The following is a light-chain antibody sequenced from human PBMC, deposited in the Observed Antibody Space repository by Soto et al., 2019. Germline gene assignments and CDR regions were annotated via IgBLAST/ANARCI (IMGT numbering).Light chain of an antibody. CDR3: QQYYSTPPT. CDR2: WAS. CDR1: QSVLYSSNNKNY. J-gene: IGKJ1*01. Sequence: DIVMTQSPDSLAVSLGERATINCKSSQSVLYSSNNKNYLAWYQQKPGQPPKLLIYWASTRESGVPDRFSGSGSGTDLTLTISSLQAEDVGVYYCQQYYSTPPTFGQGTKVEIK. V-gene: IGKV4-1*01.